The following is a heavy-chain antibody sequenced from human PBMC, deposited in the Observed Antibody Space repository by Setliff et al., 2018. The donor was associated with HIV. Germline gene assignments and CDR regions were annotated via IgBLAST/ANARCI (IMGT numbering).Heavy chain of an antibody. CDR1: GDSVSSYY. D-gene: IGHD1-20*01. CDR3: AGCITGTTHWFDP. J-gene: IGHJ5*02. Sequence: PSETLSLTCTVSGDSVSSYYWTWIRQPPGKGLEWIGDIYYTGNTNFNPSLKSRVTISVDTSKNQFSLKLSSVTAADTAVYYCAGCITGTTHWFDPWGQGTLVTVS. V-gene: IGHV4-59*02. CDR2: IYYTGNT.